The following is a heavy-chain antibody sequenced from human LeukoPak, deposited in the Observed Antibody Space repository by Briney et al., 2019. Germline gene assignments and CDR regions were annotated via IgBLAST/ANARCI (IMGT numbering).Heavy chain of an antibody. J-gene: IGHJ4*02. D-gene: IGHD3-16*01. CDR2: IYYSGST. CDR1: GGSISTYY. V-gene: IGHV4-59*01. Sequence: PSETLSLTCTVSGGSISTYYWSWIRQPPGKGLEWIGYIYYSGSTNYNPSLNSRVTISVDTSKNQCSLKLSSVTAADTAMYYCARGSNRPRGDFDYWGQGTLVTVSS. CDR3: ARGSNRPRGDFDY.